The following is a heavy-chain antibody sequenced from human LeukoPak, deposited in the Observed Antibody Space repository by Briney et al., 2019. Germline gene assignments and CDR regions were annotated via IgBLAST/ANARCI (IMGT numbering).Heavy chain of an antibody. CDR1: GFTFSSYG. CDR2: IWYDGSNK. Sequence: GGSLRLFCAASGFTFSSYGMHWVRQAPGKGLEWVAVIWYDGSNKYYADSVKGRFTNSRDNSKNTLYLQMNSLRAEDTAVYYCARDIVATYYYYGMDVWGKGTTVTVSS. D-gene: IGHD5-12*01. CDR3: ARDIVATYYYYGMDV. J-gene: IGHJ6*04. V-gene: IGHV3-33*01.